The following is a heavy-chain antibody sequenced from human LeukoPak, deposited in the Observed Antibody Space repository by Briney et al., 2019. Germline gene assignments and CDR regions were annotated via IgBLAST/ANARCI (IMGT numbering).Heavy chain of an antibody. Sequence: ASVKVSCKVSGYTLTELSMHWVRQAPGKGLEWMGGFGPEDGETIYAQKLQGRVTMTTDTSTSTAYMELRSLRSDDTAIYYCARIHHLDYGSGSFNYFDPWGQGTLVTVSS. J-gene: IGHJ5*02. CDR2: FGPEDGET. D-gene: IGHD3-10*01. V-gene: IGHV1-24*01. CDR1: GYTLTELS. CDR3: ARIHHLDYGSGSFNYFDP.